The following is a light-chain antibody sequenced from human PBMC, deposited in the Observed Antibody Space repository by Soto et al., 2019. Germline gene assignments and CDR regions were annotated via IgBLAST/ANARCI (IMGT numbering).Light chain of an antibody. J-gene: IGKJ5*01. CDR2: DAS. CDR1: QSVSTY. Sequence: EIVLTQSPATLSLSPGERATLSCRASQSVSTYLAWYQQGPGLAPRLLIYDASNRATGIPARFSGSGSGTDFTLTISSLEPEDFAVYYCQQRGSWITFGQGTRLEIK. CDR3: QQRGSWIT. V-gene: IGKV3-11*01.